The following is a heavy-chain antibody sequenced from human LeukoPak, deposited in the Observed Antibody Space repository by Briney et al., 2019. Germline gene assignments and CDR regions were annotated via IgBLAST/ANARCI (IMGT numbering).Heavy chain of an antibody. CDR1: GFIFSTYA. D-gene: IGHD2-2*01. CDR2: ISDGGAST. CDR3: AKDSGYCDSTTCRLAN. J-gene: IGHJ4*02. V-gene: IGHV3-23*01. Sequence: PGGSLRLSCAASGFIFSTYAMSWVRQAPGKGLEWVSAISDGGASTYYADSVKGRFTISRDNSKNTLYLQMNSLRVEDTAIYYCAKDSGYCDSTTCRLANWGQGTLVTVSS.